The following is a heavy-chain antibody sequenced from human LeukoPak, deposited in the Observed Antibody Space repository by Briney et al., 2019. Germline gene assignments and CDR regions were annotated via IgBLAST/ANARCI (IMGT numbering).Heavy chain of an antibody. CDR1: GGSISSYY. Sequence: PSETLSLTCTVSGGSISSYYWSWIRRPPGKGLEWIGYIYYSGSTNYNPSLKSRVTISVDTSKNQFSLKLSSVTAADTAVYYCARGRIFGWEYYFDYWGQGTLVTVSS. J-gene: IGHJ4*02. D-gene: IGHD3-3*01. CDR2: IYYSGST. V-gene: IGHV4-59*12. CDR3: ARGRIFGWEYYFDY.